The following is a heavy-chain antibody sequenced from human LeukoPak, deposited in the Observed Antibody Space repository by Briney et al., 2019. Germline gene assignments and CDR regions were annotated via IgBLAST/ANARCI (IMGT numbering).Heavy chain of an antibody. CDR3: ARECRYYDSSGYYSCYYYYYYMDV. D-gene: IGHD3-22*01. J-gene: IGHJ6*03. V-gene: IGHV3-66*03. CDR2: IGGRGDT. CDR1: GFTFSKDG. Sequence: PGGSLRLSCAAYGFTFSKDGFRWVSQAPGKGLEWVAAIGGRGDTYYADSVKGRFTISTDNSKNTLYLQMNSLRAEDTAVYYCARECRYYDSSGYYSCYYYYYYMDVWGKGTTVTVSS.